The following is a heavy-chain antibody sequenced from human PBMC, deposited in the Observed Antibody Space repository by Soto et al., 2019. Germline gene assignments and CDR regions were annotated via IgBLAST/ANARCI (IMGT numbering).Heavy chain of an antibody. CDR1: WCSFTIYD. CDR2: MNPNSGNT. Sequence: GXSVKVSCKASWCSFTIYDINLVRQTTGQGLEWMGWMNPNSGNTGYAQNFQGRVTMTRNTSISTAYMELSSLRSEDTAVYYCAREGLYGDYLYYYGMDVSGQGTTLNVSS. CDR3: AREGLYGDYLYYYGMDV. V-gene: IGHV1-8*01. J-gene: IGHJ6*02. D-gene: IGHD4-17*01.